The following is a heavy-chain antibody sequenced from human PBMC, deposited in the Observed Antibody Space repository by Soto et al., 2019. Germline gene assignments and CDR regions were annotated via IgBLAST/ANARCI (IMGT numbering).Heavy chain of an antibody. CDR2: ISGGVDTT. J-gene: IGHJ4*02. Sequence: EVQLLASGGGLVQPGGSLRLSCAASGFTFNNYAMTWVRQAPGKGLGLVSAISGGVDTTTNALSVKGRFTGSRDGSKNTLYLQMSSLRAEDTALYYCAKGRGGSGSLTPRVDFWGQGTLVTVSS. V-gene: IGHV3-23*01. CDR3: AKGRGGSGSLTPRVDF. D-gene: IGHD3-10*01. CDR1: GFTFNNYA.